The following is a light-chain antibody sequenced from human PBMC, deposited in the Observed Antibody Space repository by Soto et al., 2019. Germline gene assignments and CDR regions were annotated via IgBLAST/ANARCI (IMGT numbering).Light chain of an antibody. CDR1: TGAVTSGHY. Sequence: QAVVTQEPSLTVSPGGTVTLTCGSSTGAVTSGHYPYWFQQKPGQAPTTLIYDTSNKASWTPARFSGSLLGGKAALTLSGEQPEDEAEYYCLRSYSYVRVVGGGTKLTVL. CDR3: LRSYSYVRV. V-gene: IGLV7-46*01. J-gene: IGLJ2*01. CDR2: DTS.